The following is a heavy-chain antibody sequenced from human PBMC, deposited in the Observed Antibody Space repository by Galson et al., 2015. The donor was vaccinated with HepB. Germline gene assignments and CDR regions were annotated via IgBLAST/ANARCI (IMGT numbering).Heavy chain of an antibody. J-gene: IGHJ6*02. CDR3: AREYWTSINYYYGLDV. CDR2: INTNTGNA. CDR1: GYSFSTYG. V-gene: IGHV7-4-1*02. Sequence: SVKVSCKASGYSFSTYGMNWVRQAPGQGLEWMGWINTNTGNARYAQGFTGRFVLSVDTSVSTAYLQISSLKAEDTAVYYCAREYWTSINYYYGLDVWGQGTTVTVSS. D-gene: IGHD3/OR15-3a*01.